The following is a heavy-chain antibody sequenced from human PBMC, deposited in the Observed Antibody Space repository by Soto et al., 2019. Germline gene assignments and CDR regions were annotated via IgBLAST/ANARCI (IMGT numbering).Heavy chain of an antibody. CDR3: ARARVAAARGYYYGMDV. CDR1: RYTFTSYY. J-gene: IGHJ6*02. V-gene: IGHV1-46*01. D-gene: IGHD6-13*01. CDR2: INPSGGST. Sequence: ASVKVSCKASRYTFTSYYMHWVRQAPGQGLEWMGIINPSGGSTSYAQKFQGRVTMTRDTSTSTVYMELSSLRSEDTAVYYCARARVAAARGYYYGMDVWGQGTTVTVS.